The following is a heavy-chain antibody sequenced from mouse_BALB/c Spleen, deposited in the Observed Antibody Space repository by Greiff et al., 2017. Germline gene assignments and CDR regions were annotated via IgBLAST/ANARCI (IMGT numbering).Heavy chain of an antibody. CDR3: ARAYGSSPWYFDV. CDR1: GYSITSDYA. J-gene: IGHJ1*01. D-gene: IGHD1-1*01. CDR2: ISYSGST. Sequence: EVQLQQSGPGLVKPSQSLSLTCTVTGYSITSDYAWNWIRQFPGNKLEWMGYISYSGSTSYNPSLKSRTSITRDTSKNQFFLQLNSVTTEDTATYDCARAYGSSPWYFDVWGAGTTVTVSS. V-gene: IGHV3-2*02.